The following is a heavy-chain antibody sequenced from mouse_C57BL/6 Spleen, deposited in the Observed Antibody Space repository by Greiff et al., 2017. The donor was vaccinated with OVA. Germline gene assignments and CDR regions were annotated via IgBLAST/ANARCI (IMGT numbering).Heavy chain of an antibody. D-gene: IGHD2-5*01. CDR2: IYPGDGDT. CDR1: GYAFSSSW. CDR3: ARPLYYSNNYFDY. Sequence: QVQLQQSGPELVKPGASVKISCKASGYAFSSSWMNWVKQRPGKGLEWIGRIYPGDGDTNYNGKFKGKATLTADKSSCTAYMQLSSLTSEDSAVYFCARPLYYSNNYFDYWGQGTTLTVSS. V-gene: IGHV1-82*01. J-gene: IGHJ2*01.